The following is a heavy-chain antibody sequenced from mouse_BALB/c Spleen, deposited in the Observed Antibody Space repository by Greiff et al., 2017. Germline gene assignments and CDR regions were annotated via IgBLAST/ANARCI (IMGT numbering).Heavy chain of an antibody. V-gene: IGHV5-12-1*01. D-gene: IGHD1-1*01. CDR1: GFAFSSYD. CDR2: ISSGGGST. J-gene: IGHJ4*01. CDR3: ARHRGNYYGSSYAMDY. Sequence: EVKLVESGGGLVKPGGSLKLSCAASGFAFSSYDMSWVRQTPEKRLEWVAYISSGGGSTYYPDTVKGRFTISRDNAKNTLYLQMSSLKSEDTAMYYCARHRGNYYGSSYAMDYWGQGTSVTVSS.